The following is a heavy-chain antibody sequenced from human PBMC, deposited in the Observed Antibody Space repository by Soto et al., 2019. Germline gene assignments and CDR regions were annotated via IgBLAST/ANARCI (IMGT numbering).Heavy chain of an antibody. CDR3: ARQWFGELLGGAFDI. Sequence: QTGGSLRLSCAASGFTFSSYAMHWVRQAPGKGLEWVAVISYDGSNKYYADSVKGRFTISRDNSKNTLYLQMNSLRAEDTAVYYCARQWFGELLGGAFDIWGQGTMVTVSS. CDR2: ISYDGSNK. V-gene: IGHV3-30-3*01. J-gene: IGHJ3*02. CDR1: GFTFSSYA. D-gene: IGHD3-10*01.